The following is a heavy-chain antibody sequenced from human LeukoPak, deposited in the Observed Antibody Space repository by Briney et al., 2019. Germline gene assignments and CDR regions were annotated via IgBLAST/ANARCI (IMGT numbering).Heavy chain of an antibody. D-gene: IGHD3-22*01. V-gene: IGHV3-9*01. Sequence: TGGSLRLSCAASGFTFDDYAMHWVRQAPGKGLEWVSGISWNSGSIGYADSVKGRFTISRDNAKNSLYLQMNSLRAEDTALYYCAKDRGLRIVDGAFDIWGQGTMVTVSS. CDR1: GFTFDDYA. CDR3: AKDRGLRIVDGAFDI. CDR2: ISWNSGSI. J-gene: IGHJ3*02.